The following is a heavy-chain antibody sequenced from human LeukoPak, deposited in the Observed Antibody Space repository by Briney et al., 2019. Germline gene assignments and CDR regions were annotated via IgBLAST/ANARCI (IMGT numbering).Heavy chain of an antibody. CDR2: IYYSGST. V-gene: IGHV4-31*03. CDR3: AILTDYYDSSGYGWFDP. J-gene: IGHJ5*02. Sequence: SETLSLTCTVSGGSISSGGYYWSWIRQHPGKGLEWIGYIYYSGSTHYNPSLKSRVTISVDTSKNQFSLKLSSVTAADTAVYYCAILTDYYDSSGYGWFDPWGQGTLVTVSS. D-gene: IGHD3-22*01. CDR1: GGSISSGGYY.